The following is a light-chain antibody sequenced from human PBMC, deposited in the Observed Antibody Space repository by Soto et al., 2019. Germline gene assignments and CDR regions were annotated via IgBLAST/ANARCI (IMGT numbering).Light chain of an antibody. Sequence: ELVLTPSPCTLSLSPGARATLSCRASQSVSNNYLAWYQQKPGQAPRLLIYGASNRATGIPDRFSGSGSGTEFTLTISSLQSEDFAVYYCQQYNNWPTFGQGTRLEN. J-gene: IGKJ5*01. CDR3: QQYNNWPT. V-gene: IGKV3D-15*01. CDR1: QSVSNN. CDR2: GAS.